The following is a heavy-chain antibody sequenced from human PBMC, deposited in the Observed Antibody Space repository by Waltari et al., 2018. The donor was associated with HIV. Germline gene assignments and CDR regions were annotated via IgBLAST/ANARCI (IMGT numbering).Heavy chain of an antibody. V-gene: IGHV5-51*01. Sequence: EVQLVQSGAEVKKPGESLKISCEGSGHVSTTSWIAWVRQLPGKGLGWMGSIYPGDSDSIYSPSFQGQVAISADKSISTAYLQWSSLKASDTAMYYCATRGPHCSSTSCYMYYAFDIWGQGTMVTVSS. CDR1: GHVSTTSW. CDR2: IYPGDSDS. D-gene: IGHD2-2*02. CDR3: ATRGPHCSSTSCYMYYAFDI. J-gene: IGHJ3*02.